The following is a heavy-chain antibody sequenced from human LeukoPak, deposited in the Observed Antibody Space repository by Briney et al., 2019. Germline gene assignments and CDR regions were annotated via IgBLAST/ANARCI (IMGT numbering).Heavy chain of an antibody. J-gene: IGHJ6*02. CDR2: ISSSSSYI. Sequence: GGSLRLSCAASGFTFSSYSMNWVRQAPGKGLEWVSSISSSSSYIYYADSVKGRFTTSRDNAKNSLYLQMNSLRAEDTAVYYCARLGYCSGGSCPYYYYYYGMDVWGQGTTVTVSS. D-gene: IGHD2-15*01. CDR1: GFTFSSYS. V-gene: IGHV3-21*01. CDR3: ARLGYCSGGSCPYYYYYYGMDV.